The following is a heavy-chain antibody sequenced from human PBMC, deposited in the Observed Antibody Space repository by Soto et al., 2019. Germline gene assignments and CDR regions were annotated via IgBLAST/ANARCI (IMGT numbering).Heavy chain of an antibody. CDR1: GFTFSSYG. CDR3: AKDRLKLVRAYYFDY. Sequence: GGSLRLSCAASGFTFSSYGMHWVRQAPGKGLEWVSVISYDRSNICYADSVKGRFTISRDNAKNSLYLQMNSLRAEDTALYYCAKDRLKLVRAYYFDYWGRGTLVTVSS. V-gene: IGHV3-30*18. J-gene: IGHJ4*02. CDR2: ISYDRSNI. D-gene: IGHD6-6*01.